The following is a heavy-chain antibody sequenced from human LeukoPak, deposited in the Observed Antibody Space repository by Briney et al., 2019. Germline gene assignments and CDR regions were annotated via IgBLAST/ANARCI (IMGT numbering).Heavy chain of an antibody. CDR2: IFSGGSA. CDR1: GFSVSSTY. V-gene: IGHV3-53*01. J-gene: IGHJ4*02. CDR3: ARGPRGAGAGSFDY. D-gene: IGHD6-13*01. Sequence: GGSLRLSCAVSGFSVSSTYMTWVRQAPGKGPEWVSIIFSGGSACSADSVKGRLSISRDDSTNTVYLQMSSLRVEDTAVYYCARGPRGAGAGSFDYWGQGTLVTVSS.